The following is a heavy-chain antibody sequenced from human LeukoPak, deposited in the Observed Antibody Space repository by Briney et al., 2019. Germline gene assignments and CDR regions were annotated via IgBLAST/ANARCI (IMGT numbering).Heavy chain of an antibody. CDR2: ISGSGGST. V-gene: IGHV3-23*01. CDR1: GFTFSSYA. CDR3: AKGGSSGWYLRYFDY. J-gene: IGHJ4*02. D-gene: IGHD6-19*01. Sequence: PGGSLRLSCAASGFTFSSYAMTWVRQAPGKGLEWVSAISGSGGSTYYADSVKGRFTISRDNSKNTLYLQMNSLRAEDTAVYYCAKGGSSGWYLRYFDYWGQGTLVTVSS.